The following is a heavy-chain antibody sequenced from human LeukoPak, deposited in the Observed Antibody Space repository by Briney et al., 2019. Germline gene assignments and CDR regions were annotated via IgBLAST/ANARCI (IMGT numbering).Heavy chain of an antibody. CDR3: ARDRYDVGVAFDF. V-gene: IGHV1-18*01. CDR1: GYMFAVFG. D-gene: IGHD3-9*01. Sequence: ASVKVSCKASGYMFAVFGITWVRQAPGQGLEWMGSIRVHNGDTNYAQKFQGRLTMTTDTSATTAYMEIRSLKSDDTAVYYCARDRYDVGVAFDFWGQGTMVTVSS. CDR2: IRVHNGDT. J-gene: IGHJ3*01.